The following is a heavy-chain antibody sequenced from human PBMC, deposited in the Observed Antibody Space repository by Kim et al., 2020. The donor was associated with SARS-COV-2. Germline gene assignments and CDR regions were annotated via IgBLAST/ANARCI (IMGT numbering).Heavy chain of an antibody. CDR3: ARDPDCSSTSCQTRFDP. V-gene: IGHV4-31*02. J-gene: IGHJ5*02. Sequence: LKSRVTISVDTSKNQFSLKLSSVTAADTAVYYCARDPDCSSTSCQTRFDPWGQGTLVTVSS. D-gene: IGHD2-2*01.